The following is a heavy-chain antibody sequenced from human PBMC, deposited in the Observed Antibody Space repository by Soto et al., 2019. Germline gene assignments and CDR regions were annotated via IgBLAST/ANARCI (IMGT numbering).Heavy chain of an antibody. D-gene: IGHD7-27*01. CDR1: GGSISTVDYW. Sequence: SETLSLTCTVSGGSISTVDYWWSWIRQSPDMGLEWIGHIYDGGRTYNNPSLESRVTMSVDTSKSQLSLTLSSVSAADTAVYYCARGPSGDKVDSWGQGALVTVSS. V-gene: IGHV4-30-4*01. CDR2: IYDGGRT. J-gene: IGHJ4*02. CDR3: ARGPSGDKVDS.